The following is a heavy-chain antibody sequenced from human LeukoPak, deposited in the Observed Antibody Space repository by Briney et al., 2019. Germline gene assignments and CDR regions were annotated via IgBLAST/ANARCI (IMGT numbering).Heavy chain of an antibody. J-gene: IGHJ3*02. CDR1: GGSISSSSYY. CDR3: ARERRGYSGYVFEDI. V-gene: IGHV4-30-4*01. Sequence: SETLSLTCTVSGGSISSSSYYWSWIRQPPGKGLEWIGYIYYSGSTYYNPSLKSRVTISVDTSKNQFSLKLSSVTAADTAVYYCARERRGYSGYVFEDIWGQGTMVTVSS. CDR2: IYYSGST. D-gene: IGHD5-12*01.